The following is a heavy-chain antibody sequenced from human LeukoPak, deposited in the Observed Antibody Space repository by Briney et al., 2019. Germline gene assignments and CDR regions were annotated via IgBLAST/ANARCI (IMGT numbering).Heavy chain of an antibody. CDR2: INPSGGST. V-gene: IGHV1-46*01. CDR3: ARDHLTRGNHYYGMDI. J-gene: IGHJ6*02. CDR1: GYSFTSYY. Sequence: ASVKVSCKASGYSFTSYYMHWVRQAPGQGLEWMGIINPSGGSTSYAQKFQGRVTMTRDTSTSTVYMELSSLRSEDTAVYYCARDHLTRGNHYYGMDIWGQGTTVTVSS.